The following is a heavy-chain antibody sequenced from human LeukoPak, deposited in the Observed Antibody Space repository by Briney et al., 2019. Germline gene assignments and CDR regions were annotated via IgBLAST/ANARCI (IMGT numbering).Heavy chain of an antibody. CDR1: GFTFSSYW. CDR2: ISSSGSTI. D-gene: IGHD1-7*01. J-gene: IGHJ3*02. CDR3: ARAPISWNSVGAFDI. V-gene: IGHV3-48*04. Sequence: GGSLRLSCAASGFTFSSYWMSWVRQAPGKGLEWVSYISSSGSTIYYADSVKGRFTISRDNAKNSLYLQMNSLRAEDTAVYYWARAPISWNSVGAFDIWGQGTMVTVSS.